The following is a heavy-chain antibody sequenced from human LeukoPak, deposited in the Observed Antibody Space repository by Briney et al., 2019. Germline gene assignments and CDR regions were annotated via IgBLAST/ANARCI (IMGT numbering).Heavy chain of an antibody. J-gene: IGHJ4*02. CDR3: SRENGAFSPFGY. CDR2: IYYSGST. V-gene: IGHV4-30-4*01. Sequence: SETLSLTCTVSGGSISSGDYYWSWIRQPPGKGLKSIGYIYYSGSTYYNPSLKSRVTISVDTSKNHLSLHLTSVTAADTAVYYCSRENGAFSPFGYWGQGYLDTVLS. CDR1: GGSISSGDYY. D-gene: IGHD2-8*01.